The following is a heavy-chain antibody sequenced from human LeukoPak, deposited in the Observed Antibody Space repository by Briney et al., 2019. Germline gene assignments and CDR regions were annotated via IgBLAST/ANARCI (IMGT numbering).Heavy chain of an antibody. CDR2: IRDDGGNK. Sequence: GGSLRLSCAAPVFSSSSYGVCWGRQAPDRGVEWVAFIRDDGGNKYYADSVKGRFTISRDNSKNTLYLQMHSLRAEDTAVYYCAKEGIAAAGPPMYYYYYYYMDVWGKGTAVTISS. V-gene: IGHV3-30*02. CDR3: AKEGIAAAGPPMYYYYYYYMDV. CDR1: VFSSSSYG. D-gene: IGHD6-13*01. J-gene: IGHJ6*03.